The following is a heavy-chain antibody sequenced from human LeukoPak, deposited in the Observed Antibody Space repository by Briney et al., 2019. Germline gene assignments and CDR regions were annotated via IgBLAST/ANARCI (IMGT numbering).Heavy chain of an antibody. J-gene: IGHJ5*02. Sequence: GGSLRLSCAASGFTFSSYWMSWVRQAPGKGLEWVANIKQDGSEKYYVDSVKGRFTISRDNAKNSLYLQMNSLRAEGTAVYYCARQQWVVPAAPFDPWGQGTLVTVSS. CDR1: GFTFSSYW. CDR3: ARQQWVVPAAPFDP. CDR2: IKQDGSEK. D-gene: IGHD2-2*01. V-gene: IGHV3-7*01.